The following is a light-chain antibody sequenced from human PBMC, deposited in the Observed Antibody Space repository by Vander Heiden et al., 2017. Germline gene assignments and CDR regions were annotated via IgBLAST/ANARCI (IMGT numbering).Light chain of an antibody. V-gene: IGKV3-15*01. CDR1: QSVSSN. Sequence: IVLPPSQKTRCVSRGERASRARRASQSVSSNLAWYQQKPGQAPRLLIYGASTRATGIPARFSGSGSGTEFTLTISSLQSEDFAVYYCQQYNNWPPWTFGQGTKVEIK. CDR3: QQYNNWPPWT. J-gene: IGKJ1*01. CDR2: GAS.